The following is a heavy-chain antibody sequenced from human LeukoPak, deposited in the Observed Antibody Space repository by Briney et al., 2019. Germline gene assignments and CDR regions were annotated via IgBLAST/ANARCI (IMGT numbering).Heavy chain of an antibody. J-gene: IGHJ4*02. CDR2: ISSDESST. Sequence: PGGSLRLSCAASGFTFSSYWMHWVRQAPEKGLVWVSRISSDESSTAYADSVKGRFTISRDNAENTLYLQMNSLRAEDTAVYYCARSGYYRFDYWGQGTLVTVSS. CDR1: GFTFSSYW. D-gene: IGHD3-22*01. V-gene: IGHV3-74*01. CDR3: ARSGYYRFDY.